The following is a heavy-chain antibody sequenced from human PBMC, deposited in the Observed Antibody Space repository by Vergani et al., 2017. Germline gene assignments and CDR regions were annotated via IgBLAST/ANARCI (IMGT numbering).Heavy chain of an antibody. Sequence: QVQLQESGPGLVKPSETLSLTCTVFGYSISSGYYWGWIRQPPGKGLEWIGSIYHSGSTYYNPSLKSRVTISVDTSKNQFSLKLSSVTAADTAVYYCARVGGGCSSTSCYPMNFDYWGQGTLVTVSS. D-gene: IGHD2-2*01. CDR1: GYSISSGYY. J-gene: IGHJ4*02. V-gene: IGHV4-38-2*02. CDR2: IYHSGST. CDR3: ARVGGGCSSTSCYPMNFDY.